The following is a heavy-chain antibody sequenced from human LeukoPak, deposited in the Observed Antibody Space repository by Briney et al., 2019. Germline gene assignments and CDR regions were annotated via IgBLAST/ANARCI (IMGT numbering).Heavy chain of an antibody. CDR3: ARVALVVITTGPLGY. V-gene: IGHV3-30-3*01. CDR2: ISYDGSNK. J-gene: IGHJ4*02. Sequence: GGSLRLSCAASGFTFSSYAMHWVRQAPGKGLEWVAVISYDGSNKYYADSVKGRFTISRDNSKNTLYLQMNSLRAEDTAVYYCARVALVVITTGPLGYWGQGTLVTVSS. CDR1: GFTFSSYA. D-gene: IGHD3-22*01.